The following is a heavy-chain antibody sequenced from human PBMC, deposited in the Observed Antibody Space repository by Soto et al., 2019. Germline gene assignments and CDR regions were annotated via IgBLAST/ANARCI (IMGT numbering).Heavy chain of an antibody. CDR3: AREMATINDAFDI. J-gene: IGHJ3*02. Sequence: SVKVSCKASGGTFSSYTISWVRQAPGQGLEWMGRIIPILGIANYAQKFQGRVTITADKSTSTAYMELSSLRSEDTAVYYCAREMATINDAFDIWGQGTMVTVSS. CDR2: IIPILGIA. CDR1: GGTFSSYT. D-gene: IGHD5-12*01. V-gene: IGHV1-69*04.